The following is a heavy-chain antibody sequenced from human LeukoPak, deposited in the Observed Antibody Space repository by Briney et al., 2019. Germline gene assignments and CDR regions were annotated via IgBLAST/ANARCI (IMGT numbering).Heavy chain of an antibody. V-gene: IGHV3-30*01. Sequence: GGSLRLSCAASGFTFSSYAMHWVRRAPGKGLEWVAVISYDGSNKYYANTAMGRFTNSRDNTKNTLYLQMNSLKAEDTAVYYCARDRCSSYYLDSWGQGTLVTVSS. CDR1: GFTFSSYA. CDR2: ISYDGSNK. CDR3: ARDRCSSYYLDS. D-gene: IGHD6-13*01. J-gene: IGHJ4*02.